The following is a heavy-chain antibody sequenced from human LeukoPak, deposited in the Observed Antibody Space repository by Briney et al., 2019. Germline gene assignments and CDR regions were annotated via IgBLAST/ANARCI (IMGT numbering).Heavy chain of an antibody. D-gene: IGHD2-15*01. CDR1: GGSISRGDYY. J-gene: IGHJ3*01. CDR2: IDDRGNT. V-gene: IGHV4-30-4*01. CDR3: AREQQGYCSSSSCLFDF. Sequence: SETLSLTCTVSGGSISRGDYYWGWIRQPPGKGLEWIGNIDDRGNTDYNPSLKSRVTISIDTSKNQSSLKLKSVTAADTAVYYCAREQQGYCSSSSCLFDFWGQGTMVTVSS.